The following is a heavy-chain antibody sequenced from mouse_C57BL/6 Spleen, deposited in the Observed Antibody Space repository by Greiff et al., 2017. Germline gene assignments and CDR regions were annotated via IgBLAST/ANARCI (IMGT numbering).Heavy chain of an antibody. CDR2: ISSGGDYL. CDR3: TREYYYGSSYVGDLFAY. V-gene: IGHV5-9-1*02. J-gene: IGHJ3*01. D-gene: IGHD1-1*01. Sequence: EVKVVESGEGLVKPGGSLKLSCAASGFTFSSYAMSWVRQTPEKRLEWVAYISSGGDYLYYADTVKGRFPISRDNARNTLYLQMSSLKSEDTAMYYCTREYYYGSSYVGDLFAYWGQGTLVTVSA. CDR1: GFTFSSYA.